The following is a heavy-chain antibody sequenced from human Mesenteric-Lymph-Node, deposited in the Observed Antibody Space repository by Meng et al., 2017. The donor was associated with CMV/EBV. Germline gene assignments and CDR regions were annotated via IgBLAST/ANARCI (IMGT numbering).Heavy chain of an antibody. CDR3: ARGKLGYCSSTSCTSSLFDY. D-gene: IGHD2-2*01. CDR2: ISGQNGHT. CDR1: GYTFSSYA. V-gene: IGHV1-18*01. Sequence: ASVKVSCKASGYTFSSYAITWVRQAPGQGLEWMGWISGQNGHTKYEEKLEGRVTMTRDTSTSTAYMELRSLRSDDTAVYYCARGKLGYCSSTSCTSSLFDYWGQGTLVTVSS. J-gene: IGHJ4*02.